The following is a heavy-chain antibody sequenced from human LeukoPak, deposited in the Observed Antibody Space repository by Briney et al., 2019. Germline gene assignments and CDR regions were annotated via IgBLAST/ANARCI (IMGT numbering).Heavy chain of an antibody. CDR1: GYTFTGYY. CDR2: INPNSGGT. D-gene: IGHD1-26*01. V-gene: IGHV1-2*02. Sequence: ASVKVSCKASGYTFTGYYMHWVRQAPGQGLEWMGWINPNSGGTNYAQKFQGRVTMTRDTSISTAYMELSRLRSDDTAVYYCARGPGIVGAHDGQEFDYWGQGTLVTVSS. J-gene: IGHJ4*02. CDR3: ARGPGIVGAHDGQEFDY.